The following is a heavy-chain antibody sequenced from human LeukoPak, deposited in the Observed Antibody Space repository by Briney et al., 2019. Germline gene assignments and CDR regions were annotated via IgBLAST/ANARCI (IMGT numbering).Heavy chain of an antibody. CDR1: GGTFSTYA. CDR3: ARARDTYDSSGYYRSRTFDY. V-gene: IGHV1-69*05. CDR2: IIPIFGTA. J-gene: IGHJ4*02. Sequence: SVKVSCKASGGTFSTYAINWVRQAPGQGLEWMGGIIPIFGTANYAQKFQGRATITTDESTNTAYMELSSLRSEDTAVYYCARARDTYDSSGYYRSRTFDYWGQGTLVTVSS. D-gene: IGHD3-22*01.